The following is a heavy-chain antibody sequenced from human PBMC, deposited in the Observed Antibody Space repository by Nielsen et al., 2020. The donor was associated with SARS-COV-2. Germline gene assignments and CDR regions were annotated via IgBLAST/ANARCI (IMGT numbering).Heavy chain of an antibody. D-gene: IGHD6-13*01. J-gene: IGHJ4*02. CDR2: INPNNGDT. CDR3: GRVGYTSSWYHLAY. V-gene: IGHV1-2*06. Sequence: WVRQAPGQGLEWMGRINPNNGDTKYPQKFQGKVTMTSDTSITTAYMELTSLTSDDTAVYYCGRVGYTSSWYHLAYWGQGALVTVSS.